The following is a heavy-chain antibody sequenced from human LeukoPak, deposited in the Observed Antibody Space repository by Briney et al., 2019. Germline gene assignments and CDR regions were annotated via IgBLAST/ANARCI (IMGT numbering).Heavy chain of an antibody. CDR1: GFTFSTYA. CDR2: ISGSGGSR. V-gene: IGHV3-23*01. Sequence: GSLRLSSAASGFTFSTYAMSWVRQAPGKGLEWVSTISGSGGSRNYADSVKGRFTISRDNSKNTLYLQMNSLRAENTAVYYCAKVQIVRQQWPSHDYWGQGTLVTVSS. J-gene: IGHJ4*02. D-gene: IGHD6-19*01. CDR3: AKVQIVRQQWPSHDY.